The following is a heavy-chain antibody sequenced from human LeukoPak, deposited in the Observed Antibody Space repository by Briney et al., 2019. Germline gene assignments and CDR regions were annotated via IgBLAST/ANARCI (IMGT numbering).Heavy chain of an antibody. CDR1: GFTFSSYA. Sequence: GGSLRLSCAASGFTFSSYAITWVRQAPGKGLEWVSAISGSGGTTYYADSVKGRFTISRDNSKNTLYLQMNSLRAEDTAVYYCAKDRTPYYYYYYMDVWGKGTTVTVSS. J-gene: IGHJ6*03. CDR2: ISGSGGTT. CDR3: AKDRTPYYYYYYMDV. D-gene: IGHD2-15*01. V-gene: IGHV3-23*01.